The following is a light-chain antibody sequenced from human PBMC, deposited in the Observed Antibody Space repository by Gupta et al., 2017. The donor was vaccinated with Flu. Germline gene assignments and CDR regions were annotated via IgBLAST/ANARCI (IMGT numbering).Light chain of an antibody. V-gene: IGKV1-39*01. CDR2: AAS. Sequence: PSSLTATVSYRATLTCRASQSVNNFLNWYQKKPGQPPKLLIYAASTWQGGVPDRFSGSGSGTDFTLTINSLQAEDVAIYYCHQGYSTPLTFGQRTRVEIK. J-gene: IGKJ5*01. CDR1: QSVNNF. CDR3: HQGYSTPLT.